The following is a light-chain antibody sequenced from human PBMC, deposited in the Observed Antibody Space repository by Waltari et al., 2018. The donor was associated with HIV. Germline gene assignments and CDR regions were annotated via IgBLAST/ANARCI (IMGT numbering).Light chain of an antibody. J-gene: IGLJ3*02. V-gene: IGLV2-23*02. CDR1: SSDVGSYNL. CDR2: EVY. CDR3: CSYAGSRTHWV. Sequence: QSALTQPASVSGSPGQSITISCTGSSSDVGSYNLVPWYQHHPGKAPKLMFYEVYRRPSGVSNRFSGSKSGDTAFLTLSGLQAEDEAAYYCCSYAGSRTHWVFGGGTKLTVL.